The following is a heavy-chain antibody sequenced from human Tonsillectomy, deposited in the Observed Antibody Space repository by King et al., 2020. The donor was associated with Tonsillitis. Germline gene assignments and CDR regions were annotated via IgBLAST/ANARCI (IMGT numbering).Heavy chain of an antibody. CDR1: GDSVSSGDYY. D-gene: IGHD2/OR15-2a*01. V-gene: IGHV4-31*03. CDR3: AKYVPPSFDY. J-gene: IGHJ4*02. CDR2: IYYTGGTYGST. Sequence: QVQLQESGPGLVKPSQTLSLTCTVSGDSVSSGDYYWSWIRQHPGKGLEWIGYIYYTGGTYGSTYYNPSLTGRVTISVDSSKNQCSLKLLSVTAADTAVYYCAKYVPPSFDYWGQGTLVTVSS.